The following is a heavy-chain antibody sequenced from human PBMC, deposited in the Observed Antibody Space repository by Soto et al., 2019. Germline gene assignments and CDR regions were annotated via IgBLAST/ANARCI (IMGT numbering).Heavy chain of an antibody. CDR2: INPRAGST. J-gene: IGHJ3*01. Sequence: QVQLVQSGAEVKKPGASVKVSCQASGYTFTSNFIHWVRQAPGQGLEWMGEINPRAGSTTYAQKFQGRLSVTGDRSTSTVYMTLSSLTSAATAVYYCTRLRLLKGAFEVWGQGTMVTVSS. CDR3: TRLRLLKGAFEV. D-gene: IGHD1-26*01. CDR1: GYTFTSNF. V-gene: IGHV1-46*03.